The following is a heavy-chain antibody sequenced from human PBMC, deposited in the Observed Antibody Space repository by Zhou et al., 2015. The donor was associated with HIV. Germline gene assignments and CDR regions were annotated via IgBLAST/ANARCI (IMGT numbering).Heavy chain of an antibody. CDR2: IIPIFGTA. D-gene: IGHD2-2*01. CDR3: ARGRIVVVPAAEYGFPTPAYYFVL. CDR1: GGTFSSYA. Sequence: QVQLVQSGAEVKKPGSSVKVSCKASGGTFSSYAISWVRQAPGQGLEWMGGIIPIFGTANYAQKFQGRVTITADESTSTAYMELSSLRSEDTAVYYCARGRIVVVPAAEYGFPTPAYYFVLLGPRNP. J-gene: IGHJ4*01. V-gene: IGHV1-69*01.